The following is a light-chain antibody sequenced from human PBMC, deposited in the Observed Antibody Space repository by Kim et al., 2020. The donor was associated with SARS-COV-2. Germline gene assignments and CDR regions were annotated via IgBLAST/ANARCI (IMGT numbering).Light chain of an antibody. CDR3: NSRDSSGNHLV. CDR1: SIRSYD. CDR2: GKN. V-gene: IGLV3-19*01. Sequence: LEQKVRITCQGDSIRSYDASWYQKKPGPAPVLVIYGKNNRPSGIPDRFSGSSSGNTASLTTTGAQAEDEADYYCNSRDSSGNHLVFGTGTKVTVL. J-gene: IGLJ1*01.